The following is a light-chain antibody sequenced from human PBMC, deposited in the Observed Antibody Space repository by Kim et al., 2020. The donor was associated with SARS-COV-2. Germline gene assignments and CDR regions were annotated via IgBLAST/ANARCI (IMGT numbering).Light chain of an antibody. V-gene: IGLV1-44*01. J-gene: IGLJ1*01. CDR3: AAWDDSLRV. CDR2: SNN. Sequence: SELTQPPSASGTPGQRVTISCSGSSSNIRSNTVNWYQQLPGTAPKLLIYSNNQRPSGVPDRFSGSKSGTSASLAISGLQSEDEADYYCAAWDDSLRVFGTGTKVTVL. CDR1: SSNIRSNT.